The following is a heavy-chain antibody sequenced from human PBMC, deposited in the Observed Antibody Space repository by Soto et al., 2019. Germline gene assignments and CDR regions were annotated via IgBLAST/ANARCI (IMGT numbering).Heavy chain of an antibody. V-gene: IGHV3-30-3*01. CDR3: ASQIAAAGHNWFDP. CDR2: ISYDGSNK. J-gene: IGHJ5*02. D-gene: IGHD6-13*01. Sequence: PGGSLRLSCAASGFTFSSYAMHWVRQAPGKGLEWVAVISYDGSNKYYADSVKGRFTISRDNSKNTLYLQMNSLRAEDTAVYYCASQIAAAGHNWFDPWGQGTLVTVSS. CDR1: GFTFSSYA.